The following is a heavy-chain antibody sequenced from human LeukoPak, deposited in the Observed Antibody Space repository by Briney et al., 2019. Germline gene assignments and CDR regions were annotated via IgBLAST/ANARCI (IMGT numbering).Heavy chain of an antibody. V-gene: IGHV4-4*02. J-gene: IGHJ4*02. CDR1: GGSISSDNW. CDR2: IYHSGNT. D-gene: IGHD3-3*01. CDR3: AHLRRIPISGLLIGGLFDF. Sequence: SETLSLTCAVSGGSISSDNWWSWVRQPPGRGLEWIGEIYHSGNTSYNPSLKSRVTISVDKSKNQFSLGLSSVTAADTAVYYCAHLRRIPISGLLIGGLFDFWGQGTLVTVSS.